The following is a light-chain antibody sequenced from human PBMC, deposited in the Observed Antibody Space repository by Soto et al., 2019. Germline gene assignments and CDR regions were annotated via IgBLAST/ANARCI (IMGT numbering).Light chain of an antibody. V-gene: IGLV2-23*01. CDR1: TSDVGSYKF. J-gene: IGLJ2*01. CDR3: CAYAGSSTSL. CDR2: EGS. Sequence: QSALTQPASVSGSPGQSITISCTGTTSDVGSYKFVSWYQHLPGKAPKLVIFEGSERPSGISDRFSGSKSGNTASLTISGLQAEDEADYYCCAYAGSSTSLFGGGTKLTVL.